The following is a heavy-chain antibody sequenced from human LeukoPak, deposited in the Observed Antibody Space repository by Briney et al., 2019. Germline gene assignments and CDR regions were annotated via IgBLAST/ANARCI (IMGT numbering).Heavy chain of an antibody. D-gene: IGHD1-1*01. Sequence: GGSLRLSCAASGFSLEAYGMYWVRQAPGKGLEWVSGITWNSDDMAYADSVKGRFTISRDNAKNCLYLQMNSLTVEDTALYYCTRVTSWRTGFDYWGQGTLVTVSS. CDR3: TRVTSWRTGFDY. CDR1: GFSLEAYG. J-gene: IGHJ4*02. V-gene: IGHV3-9*01. CDR2: ITWNSDDM.